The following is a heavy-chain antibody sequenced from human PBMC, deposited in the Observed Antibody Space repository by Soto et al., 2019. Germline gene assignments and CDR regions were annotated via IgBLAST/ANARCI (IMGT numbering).Heavy chain of an antibody. J-gene: IGHJ4*02. D-gene: IGHD3-22*01. CDR1: GGSFSGYY. V-gene: IGHV4-34*01. CDR2: INHSGST. Sequence: SETLSLTCAVYGGSFSGYYWSWIRQTPGKGLEWIGEINHSGSTNYNPSLKSRVTISVDTSKNQFSLKLSSVTAADTAVYYCARGGAKYYWLRIDYWGQGTLVTVSS. CDR3: ARGGAKYYWLRIDY.